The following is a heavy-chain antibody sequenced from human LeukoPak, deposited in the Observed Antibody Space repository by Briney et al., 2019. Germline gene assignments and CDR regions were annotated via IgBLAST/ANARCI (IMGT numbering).Heavy chain of an antibody. J-gene: IGHJ4*02. Sequence: PSETRSLTCTVSGGSISNYYWSWIRQPPGKGLEWIGYIYYSGSTNYNPSLKSRVTISVDTSKNQFSLKLSSVTAADTAVYYCARGYRYSSGWYFDYWGQGTLVTVSS. CDR2: IYYSGST. D-gene: IGHD6-19*01. V-gene: IGHV4-59*01. CDR1: GGSISNYY. CDR3: ARGYRYSSGWYFDY.